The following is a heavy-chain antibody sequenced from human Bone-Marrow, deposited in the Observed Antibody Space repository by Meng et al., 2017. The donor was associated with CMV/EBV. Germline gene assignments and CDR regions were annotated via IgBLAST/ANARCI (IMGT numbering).Heavy chain of an antibody. CDR2: IYYSGST. Sequence: SETLSLTCTVSGGSISSYYWSWIRQPPGKGLEWIGYIYYSGSTNYNPSLKSRVTISVDTSKHQFSLKLSSVTAADTAVYYCARAPYCGGDCYWDGWYFDLWGRGTLVTVSS. J-gene: IGHJ2*01. CDR1: GGSISSYY. D-gene: IGHD2-21*01. V-gene: IGHV4-59*01. CDR3: ARAPYCGGDCYWDGWYFDL.